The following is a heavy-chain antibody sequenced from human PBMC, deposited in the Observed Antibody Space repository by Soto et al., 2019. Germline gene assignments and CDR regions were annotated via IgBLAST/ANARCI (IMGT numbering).Heavy chain of an antibody. CDR2: IYYSGST. J-gene: IGHJ3*02. CDR3: ARDVVEPTGKAFDI. CDR1: GGSISSGDYY. Sequence: QVQLQESGPGLVKPSQTLSLTCTVSGGSISSGDYYWTWIRRHPGKVLEWIGHIYYSGSTYYNPSLESRIAISVDTSKNQFSLNLSAVTAADTAVYYCARDVVEPTGKAFDIWGQGTMVTVSS. D-gene: IGHD2-21*01. V-gene: IGHV4-31*03.